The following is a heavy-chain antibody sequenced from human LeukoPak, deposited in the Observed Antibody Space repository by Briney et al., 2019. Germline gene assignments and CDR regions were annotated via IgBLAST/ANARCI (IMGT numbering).Heavy chain of an antibody. CDR2: ISYDGSNK. V-gene: IGHV3-30*18. CDR1: GFTFSSYG. D-gene: IGHD3-10*01. CDR3: AKDLSIYGSGSYLDY. J-gene: IGHJ4*02. Sequence: GSLRLSCAASGFTFSSYGMHWVRQAPGKGLEWVAVISYDGSNKYYADSVKGRFTISRDNSKNTLYLQMNSLRAEDTAVYYCAKDLSIYGSGSYLDYWGQGTLVTVSS.